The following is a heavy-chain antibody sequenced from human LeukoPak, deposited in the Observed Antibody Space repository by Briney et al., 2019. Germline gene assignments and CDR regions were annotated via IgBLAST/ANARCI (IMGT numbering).Heavy chain of an antibody. D-gene: IGHD3-10*01. J-gene: IGHJ4*02. V-gene: IGHV3-48*03. Sequence: GGSLRLSCAASGFTFSSYEMNWVRQAPGEGLEWVSYISSSGSTIYYADSVKGRFTISRDNAKNSLYLQMNSLRAEDTAVYYCARVGFGELSDWGQGTLVTVSS. CDR1: GFTFSSYE. CDR3: ARVGFGELSD. CDR2: ISSSGSTI.